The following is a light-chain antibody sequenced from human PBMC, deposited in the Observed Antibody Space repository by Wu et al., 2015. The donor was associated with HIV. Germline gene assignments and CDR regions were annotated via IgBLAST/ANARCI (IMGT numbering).Light chain of an antibody. CDR1: QSISSNF. CDR2: AAS. Sequence: EIVLTQSPGTLSLSPAERATLSCRASQSISSNFLAWYQQKPGRAPRLLIYAASNRATGISDRFSASGSGTDFTLIISRLEPEDFAVYYCQHYDSSPYSFGPGTKLEIK. J-gene: IGKJ2*03. CDR3: QHYDSSPYS. V-gene: IGKV3-20*01.